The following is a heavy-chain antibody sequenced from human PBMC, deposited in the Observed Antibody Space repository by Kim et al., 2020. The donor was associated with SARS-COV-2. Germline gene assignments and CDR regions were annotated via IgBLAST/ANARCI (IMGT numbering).Heavy chain of an antibody. CDR3: ARRGYDSSGYLDYYYYGMDV. Sequence: SETLSLTCTVSGGSISSYYWSWIRQPPGKGLEWIGYIYYSGSTNYNPSLKSRVTISVDTSKNQFSLKLSSVTAADTAVYYCARRGYDSSGYLDYYYYGMDVWGQGTTVTVSS. CDR2: IYYSGST. D-gene: IGHD3-22*01. CDR1: GGSISSYY. J-gene: IGHJ6*02. V-gene: IGHV4-59*01.